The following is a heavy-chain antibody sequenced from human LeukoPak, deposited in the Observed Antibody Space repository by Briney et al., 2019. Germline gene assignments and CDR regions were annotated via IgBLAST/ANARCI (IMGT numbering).Heavy chain of an antibody. CDR3: ARGPRWFGESLDY. CDR2: IYYSGST. D-gene: IGHD3-10*01. V-gene: IGHV4-30-4*01. J-gene: IGHJ4*02. Sequence: PSETLSLTCTVSGGSISSGDYYWSWIRQPPGKGLEWIGYIYYSGSTYYNPSLKSRVTISVDTSKNQFSLKLSSVTAADTAVYYCARGPRWFGESLDYWGQGTLVTVSS. CDR1: GGSISSGDYY.